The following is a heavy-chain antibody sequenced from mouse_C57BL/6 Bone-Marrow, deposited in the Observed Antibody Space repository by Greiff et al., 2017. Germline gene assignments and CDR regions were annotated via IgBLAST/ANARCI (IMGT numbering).Heavy chain of an antibody. Sequence: EVQLVESGGGLVQPGESLKLSCESNEYEFPSHDMSWVRKTPEKRLELVAAINSDGGSTYYPDTMERRFIITRDNTKRTLYLQMSSLRSEDTAVYYCARRGNYEGYFDVWGTGTTVTVSS. J-gene: IGHJ1*03. CDR1: EYEFPSHD. CDR2: INSDGGST. D-gene: IGHD2-1*01. CDR3: ARRGNYEGYFDV. V-gene: IGHV5-2*01.